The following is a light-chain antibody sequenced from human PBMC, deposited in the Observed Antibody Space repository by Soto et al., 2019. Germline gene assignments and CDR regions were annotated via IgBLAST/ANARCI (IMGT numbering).Light chain of an antibody. Sequence: QSVLTQPPSVSGAPGQRVTISCTGNNSNLGAGYDVHWYQQRPGAAPKLVVFGNRNRPSGVPERFSGSKSGTSASLAITGLQAEHEADYYCQAFDYSLTAFVFGGGTTLTVL. CDR2: GNR. J-gene: IGLJ3*02. CDR1: NSNLGAGYD. CDR3: QAFDYSLTAFV. V-gene: IGLV1-40*01.